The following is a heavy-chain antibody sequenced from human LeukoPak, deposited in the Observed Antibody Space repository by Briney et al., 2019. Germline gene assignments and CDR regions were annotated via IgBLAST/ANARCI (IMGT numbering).Heavy chain of an antibody. CDR2: ISFSGTYI. D-gene: IGHD5-18*01. Sequence: GGSLRLSCAASGLSFSSYGMHWVRQAPGKGLEWVSSISFSGTYIYYADSLKGRITISRDNARRSLFLQMNSLRAEDTAVYYCARRASTERGHSYGLDYWGQGTLVTVSS. J-gene: IGHJ4*02. V-gene: IGHV3-21*01. CDR3: ARRASTERGHSYGLDY. CDR1: GLSFSSYG.